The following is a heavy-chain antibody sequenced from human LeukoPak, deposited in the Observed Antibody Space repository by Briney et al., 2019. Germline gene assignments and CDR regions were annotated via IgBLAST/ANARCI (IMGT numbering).Heavy chain of an antibody. Sequence: SETLSLTCGVSGYSISSGCYWGWIRQPPGKGLEWIGNIYHSGNTNYNPSLKSRVTISVDTSKNQFSLKLTSVTAADTAVYYCARSYYDISGDADSLEYWGQGTLVTVSS. D-gene: IGHD3-22*01. CDR3: ARSYYDISGDADSLEY. V-gene: IGHV4-38-2*01. CDR2: IYHSGNT. J-gene: IGHJ4*02. CDR1: GYSISSGCY.